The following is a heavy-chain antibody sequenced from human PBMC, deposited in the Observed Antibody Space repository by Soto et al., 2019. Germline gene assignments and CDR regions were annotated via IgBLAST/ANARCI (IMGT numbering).Heavy chain of an antibody. V-gene: IGHV4-34*01. D-gene: IGHD5-12*01. CDR2: INHSGSS. J-gene: IGHJ4*02. Sequence: PSETLSLTCAVYGVSFSDYSWTWIRQPPGKGLEWIGEINHSGSSYYNPSLESRVTISVDTSKNQFSLKLTSVTAADTAMYICVGGYPWVGFDYWGQGTLVTVSS. CDR3: VGGYPWVGFDY. CDR1: GVSFSDYS.